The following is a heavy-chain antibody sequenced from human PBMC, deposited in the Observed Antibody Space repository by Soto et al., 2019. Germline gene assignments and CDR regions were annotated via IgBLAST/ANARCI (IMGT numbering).Heavy chain of an antibody. CDR2: INPSGGST. CDR3: AREVLRDGYNPHFDY. Sequence: GASVKVSCKASGYTFTSYYMHWVRQAPGQGLEWMGIINPSGGSTSYAQKFQGRVTMTRDTSTSTVYMELSSLRSEDTAVYYCAREVLRDGYNPHFDYWGQGTLVTAPQ. CDR1: GYTFTSYY. D-gene: IGHD5-12*01. V-gene: IGHV1-46*01. J-gene: IGHJ4*02.